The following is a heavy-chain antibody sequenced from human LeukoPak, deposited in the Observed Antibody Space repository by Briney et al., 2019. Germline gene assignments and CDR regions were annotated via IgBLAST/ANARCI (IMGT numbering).Heavy chain of an antibody. D-gene: IGHD3-22*01. CDR1: GFTFSSYA. CDR2: ISYDGSNK. V-gene: IGHV3-30-3*01. J-gene: IGHJ4*02. CDR3: ARAPAYYYDSSVGY. Sequence: GRSLRLSCAASGFTFSSYAMHWVRKAPGKGLEWVAVISYDGSNKYYADSVKGRFTISRDNSKNTLYLQMNSLRAEDTAVYYCARAPAYYYDSSVGYWGQGTLVTVSS.